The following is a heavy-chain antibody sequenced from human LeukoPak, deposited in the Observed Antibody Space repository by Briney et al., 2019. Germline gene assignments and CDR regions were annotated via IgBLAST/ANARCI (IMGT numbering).Heavy chain of an antibody. Sequence: SETLFLTCAVSGGSISSGGYSWSWIRQPPGKGLEWIGYIYHSGSTYYNPSLKSRVTISVDRSKNQFSLKLSSVTAADTAVYYCARMARSAGYYDSSGPFDYWGQGTLVTVSS. CDR3: ARMARSAGYYDSSGPFDY. J-gene: IGHJ4*02. CDR2: IYHSGST. D-gene: IGHD3-22*01. CDR1: GGSISSGGYS. V-gene: IGHV4-30-2*01.